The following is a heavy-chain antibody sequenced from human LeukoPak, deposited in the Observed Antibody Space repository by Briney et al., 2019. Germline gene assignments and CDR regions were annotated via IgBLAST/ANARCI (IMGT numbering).Heavy chain of an antibody. CDR1: GFTFNTYA. D-gene: IGHD4-11*01. J-gene: IGHJ4*02. V-gene: IGHV3-23*01. CDR3: AKAYSSYIQYQGYFDY. CDR2: ISGSDAGT. Sequence: GGSLRLSCAASGFTFNTYAMSWVCQAPGKGLEWVSAISGSDAGTYYADSVKGRFTISRDNSKNTLYLQMNSLRAEDTAVYYCAKAYSSYIQYQGYFDYWGQGPLVTVSS.